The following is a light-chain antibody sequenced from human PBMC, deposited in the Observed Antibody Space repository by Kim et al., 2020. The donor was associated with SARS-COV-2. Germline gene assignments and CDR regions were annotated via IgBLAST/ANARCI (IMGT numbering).Light chain of an antibody. Sequence: EIVMTQSPATLSVSPGERATLSCRASQSVSSNLAWYQQKPGQAPRLLIYGASTRATGIPARFRGSGSGTEFTLTISSLQSEDFAVYYCQQYNNWLTFGGGTKVDIK. V-gene: IGKV3-15*01. J-gene: IGKJ4*01. CDR1: QSVSSN. CDR2: GAS. CDR3: QQYNNWLT.